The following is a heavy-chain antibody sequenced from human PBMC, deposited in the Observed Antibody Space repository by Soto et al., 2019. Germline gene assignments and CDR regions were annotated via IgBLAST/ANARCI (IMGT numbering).Heavy chain of an antibody. CDR2: IYYGGST. CDR3: ARGGYYYENSGQNAYDY. Sequence: PSETLSLTCTVSGGSISSGGYYWSWIRQHPGKGLEWIGYIYYGGSTYYNPSLKSRATISGGTSKNQFSLKLSSVTAADTAVYYCARGGYYYENSGQNAYDYWGQGILVTVSS. CDR1: GGSISSGGYY. D-gene: IGHD3-22*01. V-gene: IGHV4-31*03. J-gene: IGHJ4*01.